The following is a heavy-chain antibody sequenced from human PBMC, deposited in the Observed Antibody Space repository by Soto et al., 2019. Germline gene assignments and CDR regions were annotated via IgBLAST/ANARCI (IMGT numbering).Heavy chain of an antibody. CDR3: ARDYSSSWPPTNILDY. Sequence: SEALSLTCTVSGGSISSYYWSWIRQPPGKGLEWIGYIYYSGSTNYNPSLKSRVTISVDTSKNQFSLKLSSVTAADTAVYYCARDYSSSWPPTNILDYWGQGTLVTV. CDR1: GGSISSYY. CDR2: IYYSGST. V-gene: IGHV4-59*01. D-gene: IGHD6-13*01. J-gene: IGHJ4*02.